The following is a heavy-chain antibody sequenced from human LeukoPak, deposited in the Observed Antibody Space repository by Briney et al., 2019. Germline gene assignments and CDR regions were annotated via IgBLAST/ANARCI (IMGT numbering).Heavy chain of an antibody. D-gene: IGHD4-17*01. CDR2: INHTGST. V-gene: IGHV4-59*01. J-gene: IGHJ3*02. CDR1: GGSLSDYY. Sequence: PSETLSLSCTISGGSLSDYYWRWIRPSPGKGLEWSGYINHTGSTSYSPSLKSRVTISVDTSKNQFSLKLSSVTAADTAVYYCARGATVTDAFDIWGQGTMVTVSS. CDR3: ARGATVTDAFDI.